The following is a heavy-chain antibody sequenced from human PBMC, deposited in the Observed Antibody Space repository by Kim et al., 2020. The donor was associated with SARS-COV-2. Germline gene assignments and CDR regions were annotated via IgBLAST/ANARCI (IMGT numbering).Heavy chain of an antibody. J-gene: IGHJ5*02. V-gene: IGHV1-69*13. D-gene: IGHD2-2*02. Sequence: SVKVSCKASGGTFSSYAISWVRQAPGQGLEWMGGIIPIFGTANYAQKFQGRVTITADESTSTAYMELSSLRSEDTAVYYCARDLTWAPYCSSTSCYTNWFDPWGQGTLVTVSS. CDR3: ARDLTWAPYCSSTSCYTNWFDP. CDR1: GGTFSSYA. CDR2: IIPIFGTA.